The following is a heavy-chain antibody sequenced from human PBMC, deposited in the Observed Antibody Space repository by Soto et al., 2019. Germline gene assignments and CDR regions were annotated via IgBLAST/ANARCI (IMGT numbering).Heavy chain of an antibody. CDR1: GYTFTSYD. V-gene: IGHV1-8*01. Sequence: ASVKVSCKASGYTFTSYDINWVRQATGQGLEWMGWMNPNSGNTGYAQKFQGRVTMTRNTSISTAYMELSSLRSEDTAVYYCARGRLRNPPVNYWGQGTLVTVPQ. CDR2: MNPNSGNT. J-gene: IGHJ4*02. D-gene: IGHD2-21*01. CDR3: ARGRLRNPPVNY.